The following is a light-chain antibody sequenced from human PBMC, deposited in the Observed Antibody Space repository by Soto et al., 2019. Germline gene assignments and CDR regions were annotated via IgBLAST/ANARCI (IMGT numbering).Light chain of an antibody. CDR3: SAWDDSLSGYV. J-gene: IGLJ1*01. V-gene: IGLV1-47*01. CDR1: SFNIGSNY. CDR2: RND. Sequence: QSVLTQPPSASGTPGQRVTISCSGSSFNIGSNYVYWYQQLPGTAPKLVIFRNDQRPSGIPDRISGSKSGTSASLAISGLRSEDEADYYCSAWDDSLSGYVFGTGTKATVL.